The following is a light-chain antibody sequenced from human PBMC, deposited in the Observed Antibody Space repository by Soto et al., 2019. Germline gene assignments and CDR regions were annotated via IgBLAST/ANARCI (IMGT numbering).Light chain of an antibody. CDR1: QSISSW. CDR2: KAS. CDR3: QQYHVYPRT. V-gene: IGKV1-5*03. J-gene: IGKJ1*01. Sequence: DIQMTQSPSTLSASVGDRVTITCRASQSISSWLAWYQQKPGKAPNLLIYKASSLESGVPSRFSGSGSGTEFTITISSLQPYDFATYYCQQYHVYPRTFGQGTKVEIK.